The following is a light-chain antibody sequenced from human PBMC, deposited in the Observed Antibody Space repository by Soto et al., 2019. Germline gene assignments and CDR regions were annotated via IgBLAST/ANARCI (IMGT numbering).Light chain of an antibody. V-gene: IGKV3-15*01. CDR2: GAS. Sequence: IVLTQSPGTLSLSPGERATLSCRASQSVSNNYLAWYQQKPGQAPRLLIYGASTRATGIPARFSGSGSGTEFTLTISNLQSEDFAVYYCQQYNNWPPWTFGQGTKVDIK. J-gene: IGKJ1*01. CDR3: QQYNNWPPWT. CDR1: QSVSNN.